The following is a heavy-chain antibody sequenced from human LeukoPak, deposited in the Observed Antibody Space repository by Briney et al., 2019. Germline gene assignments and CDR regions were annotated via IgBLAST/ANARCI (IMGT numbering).Heavy chain of an antibody. J-gene: IGHJ4*02. CDR3: ARSYYYDSRRDY. CDR1: GGSFSSGGYY. V-gene: IGHV4-61*02. D-gene: IGHD3-22*01. Sequence: SETLTLTCTVSGGSFSSGGYYWSWIRQPAGKTLEWIGRIYTSGSTNYNPSLKSRVTISVDTSKNQFSLKLSSVTAADTAVYYCARSYYYDSRRDYWGQGTLVTVSS. CDR2: IYTSGST.